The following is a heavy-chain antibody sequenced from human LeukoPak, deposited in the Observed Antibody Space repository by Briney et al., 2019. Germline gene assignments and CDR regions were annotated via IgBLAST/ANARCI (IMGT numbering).Heavy chain of an antibody. J-gene: IGHJ5*02. D-gene: IGHD2-2*01. V-gene: IGHV1-46*01. CDR2: INPSGGST. Sequence: ASVKVSCKASGYTFTSYYMHWVRQAPGQGLEWMGIINPSGGSTSYAQKFQGRVTITADESTSTVYMELSSLRSEDTAVYYCAGRRRTRYCSSTSCYANWFVPWGQGTLVTVSS. CDR3: AGRRRTRYCSSTSCYANWFVP. CDR1: GYTFTSYY.